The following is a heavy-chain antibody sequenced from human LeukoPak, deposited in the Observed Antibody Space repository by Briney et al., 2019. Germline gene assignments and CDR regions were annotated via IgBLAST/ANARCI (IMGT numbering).Heavy chain of an antibody. D-gene: IGHD2-15*01. J-gene: IGHJ6*02. Sequence: GSLRLSCAASGFTFSSYAMSWVRQAPGKGLEWIGYIYYSGSTNYNPSLKSRVTISVDTSKNQFSLKLSSVTAADTAVYYCARHVPVGYCSGGSCYSYYYYGMDVWGQGTTVTVSS. CDR1: GFTFSSYA. V-gene: IGHV4-59*08. CDR2: IYYSGST. CDR3: ARHVPVGYCSGGSCYSYYYYGMDV.